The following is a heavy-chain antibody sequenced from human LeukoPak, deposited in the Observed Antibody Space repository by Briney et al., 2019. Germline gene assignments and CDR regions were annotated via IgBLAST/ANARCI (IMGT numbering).Heavy chain of an antibody. V-gene: IGHV3-7*04. J-gene: IGHJ4*02. CDR3: ARGAPLGY. D-gene: IGHD6-6*01. CDR2: IKQDGSER. Sequence: PGGSLRLSCAASGFIFPNHWMSWVRQAPGKGLEWVANIKQDGSERNYVDSVKGRFTISRDNAKNSVYLQMNSLRAEDTAVYYCARGAPLGYWGQGNLVTVSS. CDR1: GFIFPNHW.